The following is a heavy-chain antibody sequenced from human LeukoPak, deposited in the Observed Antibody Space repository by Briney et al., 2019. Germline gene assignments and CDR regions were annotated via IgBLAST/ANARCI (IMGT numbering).Heavy chain of an antibody. D-gene: IGHD3-22*01. CDR2: ISGSGDA. Sequence: GGSLRLSCAASGFTFGGYAMSWVRQAPGKGLEWVSLISGSGDAYDADSVQGRFTISRDNSKNTLYLQTNSLRAEDTAVYYCVKDGHYPDNSGYYYEDSWGQGTLVTVSS. CDR1: GFTFGGYA. CDR3: VKDGHYPDNSGYYYEDS. V-gene: IGHV3-23*01. J-gene: IGHJ4*02.